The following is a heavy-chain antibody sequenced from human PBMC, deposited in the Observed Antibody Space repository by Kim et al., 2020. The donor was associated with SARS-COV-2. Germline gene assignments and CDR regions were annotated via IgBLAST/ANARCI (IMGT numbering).Heavy chain of an antibody. CDR1: GYTFTSYY. CDR2: INPNGGAINPSGIGGET. Sequence: ASVKVSCRTSGYTFTSYYIHWVRQAPGRGLEYMGVINPNGGAINPSGIGGETKFAQNFQGRVTMTRDMSTSTVYMELSSLRSEDTAVYYCAREMRNTYYVDNWGQGTLVTVSS. CDR3: AREMRNTYYVDN. J-gene: IGHJ4*02. V-gene: IGHV1-46*01. D-gene: IGHD3-10*01.